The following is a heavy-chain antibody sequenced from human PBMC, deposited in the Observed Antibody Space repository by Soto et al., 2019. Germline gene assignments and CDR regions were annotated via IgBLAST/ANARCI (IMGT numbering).Heavy chain of an antibody. CDR2: IYYSGST. Sequence: SETLSITCTVSGGSISSSSYYWGWIRQPPGKGLEWIGSIYYSGSTYYNPSLKSRVTLSVATSKNQFSLKLSSVTAADTAVYYCARLSDASSGGHAFDIWGQGTMVTVSS. D-gene: IGHD3-22*01. CDR3: ARLSDASSGGHAFDI. V-gene: IGHV4-39*01. CDR1: GGSISSSSYY. J-gene: IGHJ3*02.